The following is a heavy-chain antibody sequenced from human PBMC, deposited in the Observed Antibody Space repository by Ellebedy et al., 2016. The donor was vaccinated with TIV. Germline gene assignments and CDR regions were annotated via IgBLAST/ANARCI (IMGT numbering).Heavy chain of an antibody. V-gene: IGHV3-48*04. CDR1: GFTFSSYS. J-gene: IGHJ6*02. CDR2: ISSSSSTI. Sequence: GESLKISCAASGFTFSSYSMNWVRQAPGKGLEWVSYISSSSSTIYYADSVKGRFTISRDNAKNSLYLQINSLRAEDTAVYYCAREGGYCSSTSCYTWVYYYGMDVWGQGTTVTVSS. D-gene: IGHD2-2*02. CDR3: AREGGYCSSTSCYTWVYYYGMDV.